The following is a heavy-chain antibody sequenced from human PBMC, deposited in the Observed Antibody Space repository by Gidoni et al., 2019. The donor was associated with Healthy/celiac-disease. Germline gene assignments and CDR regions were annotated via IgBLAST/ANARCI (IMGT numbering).Heavy chain of an antibody. CDR2: IRSKAYGGTT. CDR1: GFTFGDYA. J-gene: IGHJ4*02. D-gene: IGHD6-19*01. CDR3: TRDLDGQWLVPHY. V-gene: IGHV3-49*03. Sequence: EVQLVESGGGLVPPWRSLGLSCTASGFTFGDYAMSWFRQAPGKGLEWVGFIRSKAYGGTTEYAASVKGRFTISRDDSKSIAYLQMNSLKTEDTAVYYCTRDLDGQWLVPHYWGQGTLVTVSS.